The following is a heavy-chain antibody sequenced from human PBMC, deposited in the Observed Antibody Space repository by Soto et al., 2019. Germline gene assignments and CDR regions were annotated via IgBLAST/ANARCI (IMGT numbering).Heavy chain of an antibody. CDR3: ARADYSNIWGGHYYGMDV. Sequence: SVKVSCKASGGTFSSYAISWVRQAPGQGLEWMGGIIPIFGTANYAQKFQGRVTITADESTSTAYMELSSLRSEDTAVYYCARADYSNIWGGHYYGMDVWGQGTTVTVSS. V-gene: IGHV1-69*13. CDR1: GGTFSSYA. D-gene: IGHD4-4*01. CDR2: IIPIFGTA. J-gene: IGHJ6*02.